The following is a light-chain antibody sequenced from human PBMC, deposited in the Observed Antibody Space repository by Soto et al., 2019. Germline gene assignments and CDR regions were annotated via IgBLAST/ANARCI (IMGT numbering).Light chain of an antibody. J-gene: IGLJ1*01. CDR2: EVS. CDR3: SLYTSDSTYV. CDR1: SSDVGSYNR. V-gene: IGLV2-18*01. Sequence: QSVLTQPPSVSGAPGQSVTISCTGTSSDVGSYNRVSWYQRPPGTGPKLMFYEVSNRPSGVPDRFSGSKSGNTASLTISGLQAEDEAEYYCSLYTSDSTYVFGTGTKV.